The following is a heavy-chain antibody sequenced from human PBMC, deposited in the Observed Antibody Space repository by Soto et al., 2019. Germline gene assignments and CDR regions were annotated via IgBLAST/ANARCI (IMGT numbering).Heavy chain of an antibody. D-gene: IGHD1-20*01. Sequence: EVLLVETGGGLIQPGGSLRLSCAASGFTVSRNYMSWVRQAPGKGLEWVSFIHSDGSTYYADSVKGRFTISRDNSKNTLYLPVNSLRAEDTAVYYCSRGRNWNGSPYSYYGRDLWGPGTTVNVSS. V-gene: IGHV3-53*02. CDR1: GFTVSRNY. CDR2: IHSDGST. J-gene: IGHJ6*02. CDR3: SRGRNWNGSPYSYYGRDL.